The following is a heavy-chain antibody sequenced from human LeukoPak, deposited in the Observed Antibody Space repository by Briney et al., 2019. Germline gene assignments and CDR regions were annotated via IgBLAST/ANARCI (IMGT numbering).Heavy chain of an antibody. V-gene: IGHV4-34*01. CDR1: GGSFSGYY. Sequence: SETLSLTCAVYGGSFSGYYWSWIRQPPGKGLEGIGEINHSGSTNYNPSLKSRVTISVDTSKNQFSLTLSSVTAADTAVYYCARGFPHSMVVVPAAQHDAFDIWGQGTMVTVSS. CDR3: ARGFPHSMVVVPAAQHDAFDI. J-gene: IGHJ3*02. D-gene: IGHD2-2*01. CDR2: INHSGST.